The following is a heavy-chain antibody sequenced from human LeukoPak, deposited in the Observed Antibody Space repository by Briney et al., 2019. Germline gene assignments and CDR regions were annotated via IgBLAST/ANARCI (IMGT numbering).Heavy chain of an antibody. V-gene: IGHV3-7*01. CDR2: ILPGGSEK. Sequence: PGGSLRLSCAASDFTFSFYWMTWVRQAPGEGLEWVANILPGGSEKYYLDSVKGRFTISRDNPTNSLYLQINSLRAEDTALYYCGRLARNAWYAVDYWGQGTLVTVSS. CDR3: GRLARNAWYAVDY. J-gene: IGHJ4*02. D-gene: IGHD6-19*01. CDR1: DFTFSFYW.